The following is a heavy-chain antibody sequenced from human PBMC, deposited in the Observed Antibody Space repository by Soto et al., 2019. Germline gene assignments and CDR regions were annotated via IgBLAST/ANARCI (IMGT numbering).Heavy chain of an antibody. CDR3: ARAWGANSGGDY. CDR2: ISYDGSNK. CDR1: GFTFSSYA. D-gene: IGHD3-10*01. Sequence: QVQLVESGGGVVQPGRSLRLSCAASGFTFSSYAMHWVRQAPGKGLEWVAVISYDGSNKYYADSVKGRFIISRDNSKNTLYLQMNSLRAEDTAVYYCARAWGANSGGDYWGQGTLVTVSS. V-gene: IGHV3-30-3*01. J-gene: IGHJ4*02.